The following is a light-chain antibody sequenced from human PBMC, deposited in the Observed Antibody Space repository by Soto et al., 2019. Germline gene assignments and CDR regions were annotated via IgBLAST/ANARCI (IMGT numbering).Light chain of an antibody. J-gene: IGKJ2*01. CDR1: QSVGSN. CDR3: QQYNSWPQT. CDR2: GAS. V-gene: IGKV3-15*01. Sequence: DMVMTQSPVTLSVSPGERATLSCRASQSVGSNLAWYQQKPGQTPRLLIYGASTRAAGIPGRFSGSGSGTEFTLTISGLQSEDFAVYYCQQYNSWPQTFGQGTKLEIK.